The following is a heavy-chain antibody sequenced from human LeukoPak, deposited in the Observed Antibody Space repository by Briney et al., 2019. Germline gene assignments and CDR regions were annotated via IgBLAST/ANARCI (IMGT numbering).Heavy chain of an antibody. V-gene: IGHV3-7*01. CDR3: ARVEGGWYGYSLVDY. D-gene: IGHD6-19*01. CDR1: GFTSSSYW. CDR2: IKQDGSEK. Sequence: GGSLRLSCAASGFTSSSYWMSWVRQAPGEGLEWVANIKQDGSEKYYVDSVKGRLTISRDNAKNSLYLQMNSLRAEDTAVYYCARVEGGWYGYSLVDYWGQGTLVTVSS. J-gene: IGHJ4*02.